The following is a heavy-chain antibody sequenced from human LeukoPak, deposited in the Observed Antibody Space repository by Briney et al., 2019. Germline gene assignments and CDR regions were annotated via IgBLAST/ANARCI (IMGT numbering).Heavy chain of an antibody. Sequence: GGSLRLSCAASGFTFSTYAMSWVRQIPGKGLEWVSAISGSDGGTYYADSVKGRFTISRDNSRNTLYLQMNTLRAEDTAVYFCAKSPVSSCRGSFCYPFDYWGQGNLVTVSS. CDR2: ISGSDGGT. D-gene: IGHD2-15*01. CDR1: GFTFSTYA. CDR3: AKSPVSSCRGSFCYPFDY. V-gene: IGHV3-23*01. J-gene: IGHJ4*02.